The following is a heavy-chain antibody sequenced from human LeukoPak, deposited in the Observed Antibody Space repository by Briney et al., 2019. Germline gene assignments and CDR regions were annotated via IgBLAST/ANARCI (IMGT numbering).Heavy chain of an antibody. CDR3: ARQSSSSGYYFDY. CDR2: IYYSGST. V-gene: IGHV4-39*01. J-gene: IGHJ4*02. D-gene: IGHD6-13*01. CDR1: GGSISSSSYY. Sequence: SETLSLTCTVSGGSISSSSYYWGWIRQPPGKGLEWIGSIYYSGSTYYNPSLKSRVTISVDTSKNQFSLKLSSVTAADTAVYYCARQSSSSGYYFDYLGQGTLVTVSS.